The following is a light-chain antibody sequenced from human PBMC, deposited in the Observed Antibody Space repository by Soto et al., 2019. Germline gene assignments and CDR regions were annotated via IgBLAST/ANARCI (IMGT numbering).Light chain of an antibody. CDR2: EVS. Sequence: QSALTQPASVSGSPGQSITISCTGTSSDVGGYNYVSWYQQHPGKAPQLMIYEVSNRPSGVSNRFSGSKSGNTASLTISGLQAEDEPDYYCSSYTSSSTVVFGGGTKLTVL. J-gene: IGLJ2*01. V-gene: IGLV2-14*01. CDR1: SSDVGGYNY. CDR3: SSYTSSSTVV.